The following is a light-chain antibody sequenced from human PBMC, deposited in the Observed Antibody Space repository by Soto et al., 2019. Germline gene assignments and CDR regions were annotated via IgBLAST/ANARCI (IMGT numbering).Light chain of an antibody. CDR3: SSYTSSYTYV. Sequence: QSVLTQPASVSGSPGQSITISCTGTSSDVGGYNHVSWYQQHPGKAPKLMIYEVTNRPSGVSNRFSGSKSGNTASLTISGLQAEDEADYYCSSYTSSYTYVFGSGTKVTVL. CDR1: SSDVGGYNH. J-gene: IGLJ1*01. V-gene: IGLV2-14*01. CDR2: EVT.